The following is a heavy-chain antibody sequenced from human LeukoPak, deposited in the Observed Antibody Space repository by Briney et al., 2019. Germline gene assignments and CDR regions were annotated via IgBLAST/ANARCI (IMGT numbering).Heavy chain of an antibody. V-gene: IGHV1-69*04. CDR2: IIPILGIA. Sequence: GASVKVSCKASGGTFSSYAISWVRQAPGQGLEWMGRIIPILGIANYAQKFQGRVTITADKSTSTAYMELSSLRSEDTAVYYCARSSSSSWYEAYGAFDIWGQGTMVTVSS. D-gene: IGHD6-13*01. CDR3: ARSSSSSWYEAYGAFDI. J-gene: IGHJ3*02. CDR1: GGTFSSYA.